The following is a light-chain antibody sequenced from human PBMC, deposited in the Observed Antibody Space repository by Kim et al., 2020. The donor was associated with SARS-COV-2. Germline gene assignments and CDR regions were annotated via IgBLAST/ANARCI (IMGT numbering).Light chain of an antibody. CDR1: KLGDKY. J-gene: IGLJ1*01. CDR2: QDN. CDR3: QGWDSSISV. V-gene: IGLV3-1*01. Sequence: SYELTQPPSVSVSPGQTASITCSGDKLGDKYACWYQQKPGQSPVVVIFQDNKRPSGIPERFSGSNSGNTATLTISGTQAMDEADYYCQGWDSSISVFGT.